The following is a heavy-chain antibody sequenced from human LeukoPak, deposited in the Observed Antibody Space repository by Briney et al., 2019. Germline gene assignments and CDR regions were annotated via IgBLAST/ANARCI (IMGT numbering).Heavy chain of an antibody. CDR1: GFSLSTSGVG. CDR2: IYWNDDK. CDR3: AHSGTVTTPHDAFDI. V-gene: IGHV2-5*01. J-gene: IGHJ3*02. Sequence: SGPTLVNPTQTLSLTCTFSGFSLSTSGVGVGWIRQPPGKALEWLALIYWNDDKRYSPSLKSRLTITKDTSKNQVVITMTNMDPVDTATYYCAHSGTVTTPHDAFDIWGQGTMVTVSS. D-gene: IGHD4-17*01.